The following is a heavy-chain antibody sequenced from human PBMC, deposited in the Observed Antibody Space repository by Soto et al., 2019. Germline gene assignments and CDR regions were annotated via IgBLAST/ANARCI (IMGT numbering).Heavy chain of an antibody. CDR2: IDHSGST. CDR3: ARDWGSGYYHFEP. V-gene: IGHV4-38-2*02. J-gene: IGHJ5*02. D-gene: IGHD5-12*01. CDR1: GYSISSGFS. Sequence: SETLSLTCAVSGYSISSGFSWGWIRQPPGKGLEWIGSIDHSGSTHYSASLKIRLSISLDTSKNQFSLKLRSVTAADTAVYYCARDWGSGYYHFEPWGQGTLVTVSS.